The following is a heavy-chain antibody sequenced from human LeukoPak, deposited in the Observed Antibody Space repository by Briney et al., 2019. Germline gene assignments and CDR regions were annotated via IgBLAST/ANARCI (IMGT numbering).Heavy chain of an antibody. Sequence: SETLSLTCAVYGGSFSGYYWSWIRQPPGKGLEWIGEINHSGSTNYNPSLKSRVTISVDTSKNQFSLKLSSVTAADTAVYYCARDIDDFIGMDVWGQGTTVTVSS. J-gene: IGHJ6*02. CDR2: INHSGST. D-gene: IGHD3-3*01. V-gene: IGHV4-34*01. CDR1: GGSFSGYY. CDR3: ARDIDDFIGMDV.